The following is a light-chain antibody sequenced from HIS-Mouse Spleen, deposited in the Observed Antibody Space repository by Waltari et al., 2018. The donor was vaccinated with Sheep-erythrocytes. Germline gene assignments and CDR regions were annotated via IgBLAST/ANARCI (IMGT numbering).Light chain of an antibody. CDR2: GAS. V-gene: IGKV3-20*01. Sequence: EIVLTQSPCTLSLSQGERATLSCRARQSVSSSYLAWYQQKPGQAPRLLIYGASSRATGIPDRFSGSGSGTDFTLTISRLEPEDFAGYYCQQYGSSPPITFGQGTRLEIK. J-gene: IGKJ5*01. CDR3: QQYGSSPPIT. CDR1: QSVSSSY.